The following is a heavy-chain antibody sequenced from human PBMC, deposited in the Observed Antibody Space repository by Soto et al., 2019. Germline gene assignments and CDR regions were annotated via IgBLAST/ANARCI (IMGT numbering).Heavy chain of an antibody. D-gene: IGHD1-26*01. Sequence: ESLKISFKGSGYSFASHWVAWVRQIPEKGLEWIGTIYPGDSDTKYSPAFRGQVTISADTSVSTAYLQWRSLEATDSAIYYCARYSGSYWHYLDFWGQGTLVTVSS. J-gene: IGHJ4*02. CDR2: IYPGDSDT. V-gene: IGHV5-51*01. CDR3: ARYSGSYWHYLDF. CDR1: GYSFASHW.